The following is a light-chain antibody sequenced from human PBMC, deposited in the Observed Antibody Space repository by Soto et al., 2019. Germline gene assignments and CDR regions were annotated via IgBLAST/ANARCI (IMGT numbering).Light chain of an antibody. CDR1: QRIDTY. J-gene: IGKJ5*01. CDR2: AAS. CDR3: QLYNGYPQT. V-gene: IGKV1-16*01. Sequence: DIQITQYPSSLSASVADRFTITCRASQRIDTYLAWFQQKPGKAPKTLIYAASSLHSGVPSRFSGSGFGTDFTLTISSLQPEDFAPYYCQLYNGYPQTFGQGTRLEVK.